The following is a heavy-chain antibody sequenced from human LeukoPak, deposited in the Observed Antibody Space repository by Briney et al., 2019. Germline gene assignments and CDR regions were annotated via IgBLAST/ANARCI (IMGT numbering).Heavy chain of an antibody. CDR2: LCSDGNT. J-gene: IGHJ4*02. Sequence: GGSLRLSCAASGFTLITNDMTWVRQAPGKGLEGVSVLCSDGNTKYADSVQGRFTISRDNSKNTLYLEMNSLSPDDTAVYYCARGVEPLAANTLAYWGQGTLVTVSS. D-gene: IGHD1-14*01. V-gene: IGHV3-53*01. CDR3: ARGVEPLAANTLAY. CDR1: GFTLITND.